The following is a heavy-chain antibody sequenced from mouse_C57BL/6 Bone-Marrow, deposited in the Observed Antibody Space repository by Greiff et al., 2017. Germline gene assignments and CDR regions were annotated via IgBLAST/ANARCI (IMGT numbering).Heavy chain of an antibody. CDR3: TRGEVYSY. Sequence: LVESGAELVRPGASVTLSCKASGYTFTDYEMHWVKQTPVHGLEWIGAIDPETGGTAYNQKFKGKAILTADKSSSTAYMELRSLTSEDSAVYYCTRGEVYSYWGQGTLVTVSA. V-gene: IGHV1-15*01. CDR1: GYTFTDYE. D-gene: IGHD2-12*01. J-gene: IGHJ3*01. CDR2: IDPETGGT.